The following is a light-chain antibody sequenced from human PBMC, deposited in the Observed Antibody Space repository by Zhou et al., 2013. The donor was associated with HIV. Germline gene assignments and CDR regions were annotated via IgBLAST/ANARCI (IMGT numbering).Light chain of an antibody. V-gene: IGKV3-20*01. J-gene: IGKJ1*01. CDR2: GAS. Sequence: EIVLTQSPGTLSLSPGERATLSCRASQIVSSSFIAWFQQRPGQPPRLLIYGASRRATGIPDRFSGSGSGTDFTLTISRLEPEDFAVYYCQQYGRSPLWTFGQGTTVE. CDR3: QQYGRSPLWT. CDR1: QIVSSSF.